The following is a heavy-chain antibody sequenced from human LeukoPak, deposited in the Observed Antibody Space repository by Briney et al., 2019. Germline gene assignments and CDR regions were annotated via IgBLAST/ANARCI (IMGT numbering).Heavy chain of an antibody. Sequence: SETLSLTCAVSGGSISSGSYYWSWIRQPAGKGLEWIGRIYTSGSTNYNPSLKSRVTISVDTSKNQFSLKLSSVTAADTAVYYCAGGDYYDSSGYEFDYWGQGTLVTVSS. J-gene: IGHJ4*02. V-gene: IGHV4-61*02. CDR1: GGSISSGSYY. CDR3: AGGDYYDSSGYEFDY. CDR2: IYTSGST. D-gene: IGHD3-22*01.